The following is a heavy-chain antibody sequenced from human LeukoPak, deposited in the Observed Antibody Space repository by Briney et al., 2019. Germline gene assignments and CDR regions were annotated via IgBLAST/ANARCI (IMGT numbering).Heavy chain of an antibody. V-gene: IGHV4-59*08. Sequence: SETLSLTCAVSGGSISTYHWSWIRQPPGKGLEWIGYISYSGSTNYNPSLKSRVTISVDTSKSQFSLKLSSVTAADTAVYYCAKGGLWQLLLDWGQGTLVTVSS. J-gene: IGHJ4*02. D-gene: IGHD2-15*01. CDR1: GGSISTYH. CDR3: AKGGLWQLLLD. CDR2: ISYSGST.